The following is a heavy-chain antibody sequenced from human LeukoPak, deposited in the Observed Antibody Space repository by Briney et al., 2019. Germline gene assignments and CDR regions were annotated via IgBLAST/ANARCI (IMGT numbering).Heavy chain of an antibody. V-gene: IGHV3-23*01. Sequence: PGGSLRLSCAASGITFTDHGLSWVRQAPGKGLEWVSRISISGGITVYADSVKGRFVISRDNSRSRVYLEMNRLRAEDTGVYYCAKGFGFWRGLYYFDHWGQGTLVTVSS. J-gene: IGHJ4*02. CDR1: GITFTDHG. D-gene: IGHD3-3*01. CDR3: AKGFGFWRGLYYFDH. CDR2: ISISGGIT.